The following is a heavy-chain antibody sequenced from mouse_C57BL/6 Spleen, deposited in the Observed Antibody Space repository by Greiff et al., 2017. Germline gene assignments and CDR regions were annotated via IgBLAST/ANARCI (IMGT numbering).Heavy chain of an antibody. CDR3: TTGSYFDY. CDR2: IDPENGDT. J-gene: IGHJ2*01. CDR1: GFNIKDDY. Sequence: EVQVVESGAELVRPGASVKLSCTASGFNIKDDYMHWVKQRPEQGLEWIGWIDPENGDTEYASKFQGKATITADTSSNTAYLQLSSLTSEDTAVYYCTTGSYFDYWGQGTTLTVSS. V-gene: IGHV14-4*01.